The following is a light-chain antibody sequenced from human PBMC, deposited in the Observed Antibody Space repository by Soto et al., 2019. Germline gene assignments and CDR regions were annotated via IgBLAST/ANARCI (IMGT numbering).Light chain of an antibody. CDR2: DAS. CDR1: QSVSSY. V-gene: IGKV3-11*01. CDR3: QQRSNWPPMST. J-gene: IGKJ2*01. Sequence: EIVLTQSPATLSLSPGERATLSCRASQSVSSYLAWYQQKPGQAPGLLIYDASNRATGIPARFSGSGSGTDFTLTISSLEPEDFAVYYCQQRSNWPPMSTFGQGTKLEIK.